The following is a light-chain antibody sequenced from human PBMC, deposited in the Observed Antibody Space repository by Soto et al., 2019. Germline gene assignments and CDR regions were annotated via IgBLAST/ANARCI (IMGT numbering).Light chain of an antibody. J-gene: IGLJ3*02. CDR1: SSNIGSNA. CDR3: SSHAGSNNLV. CDR2: NTN. V-gene: IGLV1-44*01. Sequence: QSVLTQPPSASGTPGQRVTISCSGSSSNIGSNAVNWYQQLPGTAPKLLIYNTNQRPSGAPDRFSGSKSGTSASLAISGLQSEDEADYYCSSHAGSNNLVFGGGTKLTVL.